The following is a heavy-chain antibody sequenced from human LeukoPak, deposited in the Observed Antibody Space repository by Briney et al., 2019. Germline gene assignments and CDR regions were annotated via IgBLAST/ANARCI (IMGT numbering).Heavy chain of an antibody. CDR2: IYRGGST. V-gene: IGHV3-53*01. Sequence: PGGSLRLSCAASGFTVSSNYMSWVRQAPGKGLEWVSVIYRGGSTYYADSVKGRFTISRDNAKNSLYLQMNSLRAEDTALYYCARVPPSDYGDYVTFDYWGQGTLVTVSS. J-gene: IGHJ4*02. CDR1: GFTVSSNY. CDR3: ARVPPSDYGDYVTFDY. D-gene: IGHD4-17*01.